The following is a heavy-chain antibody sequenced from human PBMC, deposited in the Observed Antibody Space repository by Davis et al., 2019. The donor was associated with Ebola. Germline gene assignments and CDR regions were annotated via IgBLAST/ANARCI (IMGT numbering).Heavy chain of an antibody. J-gene: IGHJ6*02. V-gene: IGHV1-18*04. CDR1: GYTFTSYY. CDR2: ISAYNGNT. D-gene: IGHD3-10*01. Sequence: ASVKVSCKASGYTFTSYYMHWVRQAPGQGLEWMGWISAYNGNTNYAQKLQGRVTMTTDTSTSTAYMELRSLRSDDTAVYYCARGNFYGSDPRRYGMDVWGQGTTVTVSS. CDR3: ARGNFYGSDPRRYGMDV.